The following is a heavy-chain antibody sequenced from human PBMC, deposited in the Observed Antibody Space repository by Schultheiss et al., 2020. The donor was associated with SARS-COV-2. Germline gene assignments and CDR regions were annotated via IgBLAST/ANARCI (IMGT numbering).Heavy chain of an antibody. CDR2: IKSKTDGGTT. Sequence: GESLKISCAASGFTFSGSAMHWVRQASGKGLEWVGRIKSKTDGGTTDYAAPVKGRFTISRDDSKNTLYLQMNSLKTEDTAVYYCTTDPSGDYEVIWGQGTLVTVSS. CDR1: GFTFSGSA. V-gene: IGHV3-15*01. D-gene: IGHD4-17*01. J-gene: IGHJ4*02. CDR3: TTDPSGDYEVI.